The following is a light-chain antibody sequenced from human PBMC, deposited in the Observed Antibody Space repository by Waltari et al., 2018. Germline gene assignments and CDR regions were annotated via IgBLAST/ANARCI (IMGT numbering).Light chain of an antibody. CDR2: DVS. J-gene: IGLJ1*01. CDR1: SSDVGGYNY. Sequence: QSALTQPASVSGSPGQSITISCTGTSSDVGGYNYVSWYQQHPGKAPKLMIDDVSNRPSGFSNRFAGSKSGNTVSLAISGLQAEDEADYYGSSYTSSRTPCVFGIGTKVTVL. V-gene: IGLV2-14*03. CDR3: SSYTSSRTPCV.